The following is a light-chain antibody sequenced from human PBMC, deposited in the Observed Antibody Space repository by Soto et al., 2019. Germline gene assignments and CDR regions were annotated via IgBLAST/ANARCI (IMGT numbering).Light chain of an antibody. CDR3: QQYDTSPRG. CDR2: GPS. J-gene: IGKJ2*03. Sequence: EIVLTQSPATLSLSPGERASLSCRASQSVSNSYLAWYQQKPGQAPRLLIFGPSNRATDIPDRFSGSGSGTDFTLTITRLEPEDFAVYYCQQYDTSPRGFGQGTKLEIK. V-gene: IGKV3-20*01. CDR1: QSVSNSY.